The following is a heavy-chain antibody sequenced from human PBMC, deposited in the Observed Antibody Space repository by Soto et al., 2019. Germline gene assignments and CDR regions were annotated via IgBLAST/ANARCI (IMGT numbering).Heavy chain of an antibody. CDR3: PKVRSTTIFHVLSLFDY. D-gene: IGHD3-3*01. V-gene: IGHV3-23*01. J-gene: IGHJ4*02. CDR2: ISGSGGTT. CDR1: GFTFSSYA. Sequence: GGSLRLSCAASGFTFSSYAMSWVRQAPGKGLECVSTISGSGGTTYYADSVKGRFTISRDNSKNTLYLQMNSLRAEDTAVYYCPKVRSTTIFHVLSLFDYSGQGTLVTVSS.